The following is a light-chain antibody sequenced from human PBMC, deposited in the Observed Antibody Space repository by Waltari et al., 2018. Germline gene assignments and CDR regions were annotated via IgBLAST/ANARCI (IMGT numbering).Light chain of an antibody. CDR2: NDN. J-gene: IGLJ3*02. CDR3: AAWGDSLHAWV. Sequence: QSVLTQPPSGSGTPGQRVTISCSGGRSNIGSETVNWYQQLPGTAPKVLIYNDNQRPSGVPDRFSGSKSGTSASLAISGLQSEDEADYYCAAWGDSLHAWVFGGGTKLTVL. CDR1: RSNIGSET. V-gene: IGLV1-44*01.